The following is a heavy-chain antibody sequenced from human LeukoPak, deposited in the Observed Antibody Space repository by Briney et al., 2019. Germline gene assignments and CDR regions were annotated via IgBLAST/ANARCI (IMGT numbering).Heavy chain of an antibody. Sequence: PGGSLRLSCAASGFTFSSYAMSWVRQAPGKGLEWVSAISGSGGSTYYADSVKGRFTISRDNSKNTLYLQMNSLRAEDTAVYYCARCCRGGGIRAGYSGQGTLVTVSS. D-gene: IGHD2-15*01. CDR3: ARCCRGGGIRAGY. CDR1: GFTFSSYA. CDR2: ISGSGGST. J-gene: IGHJ4*02. V-gene: IGHV3-23*01.